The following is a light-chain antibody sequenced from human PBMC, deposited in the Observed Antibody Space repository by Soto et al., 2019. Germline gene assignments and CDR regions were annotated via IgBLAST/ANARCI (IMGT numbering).Light chain of an antibody. V-gene: IGKV1-5*03. J-gene: IGKJ4*01. CDR1: QNIDNW. CDR3: QEYNSY. Sequence: DIQMTQSPYTLSASVGDRVTITCRTSQNIDNWLAWYQQKPGKPPKLLIYRASSSETGVPSRFSGSGSGTEFTLTISNLQPDDSATYYCQEYNSYFGGGTKVEIK. CDR2: RAS.